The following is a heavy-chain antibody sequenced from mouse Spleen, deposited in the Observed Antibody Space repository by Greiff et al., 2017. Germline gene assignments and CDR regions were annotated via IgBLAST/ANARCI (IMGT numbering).Heavy chain of an antibody. V-gene: IGHV5-9*04. CDR3: ATPYSNYVGFAY. D-gene: IGHD2-5*01. Sequence: EVKLQESGGGLVKPGGSLKLSCAASGFTFSSYTMSWVRQTPAKRLEWVATISSGGGNTYYPDSVKGRFTISRDNARNTLYLQMSSLRSEDTAMYYCATPYSNYVGFAYWGQGTLVTVSA. J-gene: IGHJ3*01. CDR1: GFTFSSYT. CDR2: ISSGGGNT.